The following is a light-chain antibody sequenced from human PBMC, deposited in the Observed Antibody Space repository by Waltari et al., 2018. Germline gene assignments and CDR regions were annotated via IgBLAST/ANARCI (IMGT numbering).Light chain of an antibody. J-gene: IGLJ2*01. CDR2: DVS. CDR1: SSDVVGYKY. CDR3: CSYAGSTTSVV. V-gene: IGLV2-23*02. Sequence: QSALTQPASVSGSPGQSITISCTGTSSDVVGYKYVSWYQPHPGKAPKLMIYDVSKRPSGVSNRFSGSKSGNTASLTISGLQAEDEADYYCCSYAGSTTSVVFGGGTKLTVL.